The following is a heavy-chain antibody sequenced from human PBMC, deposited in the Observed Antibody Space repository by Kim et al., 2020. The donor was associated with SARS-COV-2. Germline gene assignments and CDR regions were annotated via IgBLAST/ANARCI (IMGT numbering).Heavy chain of an antibody. CDR2: ISSSSSYI. J-gene: IGHJ3*02. V-gene: IGHV3-21*01. CDR1: GFTFSSYS. D-gene: IGHD2-21*01. Sequence: GGSLRLSCAASGFTFSSYSMNWVRQAPGKGLEWVSSISSSSSYIYYADSVKGRFTISRDNAKNSLYLQMNSLRAEDTAVYYCARDPLYCGGDCYWGDAFDIWGQGTMVTVSS. CDR3: ARDPLYCGGDCYWGDAFDI.